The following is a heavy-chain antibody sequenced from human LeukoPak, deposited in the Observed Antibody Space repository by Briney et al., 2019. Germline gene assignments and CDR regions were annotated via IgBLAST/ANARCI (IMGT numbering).Heavy chain of an antibody. Sequence: PGGSLRLSCAASGFTFSSYWMSWVRQAPGKGLEWVANIKQDGSEKYYVDSVKGRFTISRDNAKNSLYLQMNSLRAEDTAVYYCARDRAIADYYYGMDVWGQGTTVTVSS. CDR2: IKQDGSEK. CDR1: GFTFSSYW. J-gene: IGHJ6*02. D-gene: IGHD2-21*01. V-gene: IGHV3-7*01. CDR3: ARDRAIADYYYGMDV.